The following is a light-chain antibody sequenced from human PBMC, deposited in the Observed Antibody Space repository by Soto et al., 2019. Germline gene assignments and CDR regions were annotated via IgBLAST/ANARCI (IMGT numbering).Light chain of an antibody. CDR2: TSS. J-gene: IGKJ4*01. Sequence: DIQMTQSPSSLSASAGDRVTITCRASQGIGNYLAWYQQKPGKVPRLLIYTSSTLQSGVPSRFSGRGSGTDFTLTISSLQTEDGATYFCQKPDNAPLTFCGLTKVDIK. CDR1: QGIGNY. CDR3: QKPDNAPLT. V-gene: IGKV1-27*01.